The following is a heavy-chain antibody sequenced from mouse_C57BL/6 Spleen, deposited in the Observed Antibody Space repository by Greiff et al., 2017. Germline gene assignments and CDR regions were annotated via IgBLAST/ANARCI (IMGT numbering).Heavy chain of an antibody. J-gene: IGHJ3*01. V-gene: IGHV1-22*01. CDR1: GYTFTDYN. Sequence: EVQLQQSGPELVKPGASVKMSCKASGYTFTDYNMHWVKQSHGKSLEWIGYINPNNGGTSYNQKVKGKATLTVNKSSSTAYMELRSLTSEDSAVYYCARFRDYGAPWFAYWGQGTLVTVSA. CDR2: INPNNGGT. D-gene: IGHD2-4*01. CDR3: ARFRDYGAPWFAY.